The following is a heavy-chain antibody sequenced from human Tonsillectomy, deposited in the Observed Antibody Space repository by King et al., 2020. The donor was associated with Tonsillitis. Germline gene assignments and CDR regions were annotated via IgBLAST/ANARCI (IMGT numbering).Heavy chain of an antibody. D-gene: IGHD3-22*01. CDR2: NVVGSGNT. J-gene: IGHJ4*02. V-gene: IGHV1-58*02. CDR3: EAEVRHYYDGSNNEN. Sequence: MQLVQSGPEVKKPGTSVKVSCKASGFTFTSSAMQWVRQARGQRLEWIGWNVVGSGNTNYAQKFQERVTITRDMSTSTAYMELSSLRSEDTAVYYCEAEVRHYYDGSNNENWGQGTLVTVSS. CDR1: GFTFTSSA.